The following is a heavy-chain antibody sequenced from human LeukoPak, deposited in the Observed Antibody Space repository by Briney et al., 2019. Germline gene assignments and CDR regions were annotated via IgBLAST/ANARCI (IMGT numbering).Heavy chain of an antibody. CDR2: ISYSGSA. Sequence: SQTLSLTCTVSGGSISSGSYYWSWIRQPPGKGLEWIGYISYSGSANYNPSLKSRVTISVDTSKNQFSLNLNSVTAADTAVYFCARGYSSSWYGFDYWGQGTLVTVSS. J-gene: IGHJ4*02. CDR3: ARGYSSSWYGFDY. V-gene: IGHV4-61*01. CDR1: GGSISSGSYY. D-gene: IGHD6-13*01.